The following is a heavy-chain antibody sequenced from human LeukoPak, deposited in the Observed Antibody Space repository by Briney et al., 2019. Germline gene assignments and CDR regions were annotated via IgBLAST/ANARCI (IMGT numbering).Heavy chain of an antibody. CDR1: GGTFSSYA. D-gene: IGHD3-22*01. J-gene: IGHJ4*02. CDR3: ARALDSSGYYAY. CDR2: IIPIFGTA. Sequence: GSSVKVSCKASGGTFSSYAISWVRQAPGQGLERMGGIIPIFGTANYAQKFQGRVTITADESTSTAYMELSSLRSEDTAVYYCARALDSSGYYAYWGQGTLVTVSS. V-gene: IGHV1-69*01.